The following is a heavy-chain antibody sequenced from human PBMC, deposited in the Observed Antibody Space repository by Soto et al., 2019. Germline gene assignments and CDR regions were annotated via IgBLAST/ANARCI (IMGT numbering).Heavy chain of an antibody. CDR2: ISPYTGNT. D-gene: IGHD3-16*01. V-gene: IGHV1-18*01. Sequence: QVQLVQSGDEVKKPGASVKVSCKASGYIFVNYGIAWVRQAPGQGLGWMGWISPYTGNTHSATKVQGRVTMTKDTPTSTAYMALGSLTSDDTAGYYCVMVDNYVPPTPQDVWGQGTTVTVSS. CDR3: VMVDNYVPPTPQDV. J-gene: IGHJ6*02. CDR1: GYIFVNYG.